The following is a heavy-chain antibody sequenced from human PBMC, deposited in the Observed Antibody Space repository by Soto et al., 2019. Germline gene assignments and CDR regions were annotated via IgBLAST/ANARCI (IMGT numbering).Heavy chain of an antibody. D-gene: IGHD3-10*01. Sequence: QVQLVQSGAEVKKPGSSVKVSCKASGGTFSSYAISWVRHAPGQGLEWMGGIIPIFGTANYAQKFQGRVTITADESTSTAYRELSSLRSEDTAVYYCARWVRSGQEDAFDIWGQGTMVTVSS. V-gene: IGHV1-69*01. CDR2: IIPIFGTA. J-gene: IGHJ3*02. CDR3: ARWVRSGQEDAFDI. CDR1: GGTFSSYA.